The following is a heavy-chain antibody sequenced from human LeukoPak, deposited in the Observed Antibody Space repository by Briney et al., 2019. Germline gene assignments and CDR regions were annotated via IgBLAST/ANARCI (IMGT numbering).Heavy chain of an antibody. J-gene: IGHJ5*01. CDR2: INPNSGGT. CDR3: ARVEADSSGWFVY. D-gene: IGHD6-19*01. Sequence: ASVKVSCKASGYTFTGYYMDWVRQAPGQGLEWMGRINPNSGGTNYAQKFQGRVTMTRDTSISTAYMELSRLRSDDTAVYYCARVEADSSGWFVYWGQGTLVTVSS. CDR1: GYTFTGYY. V-gene: IGHV1-2*06.